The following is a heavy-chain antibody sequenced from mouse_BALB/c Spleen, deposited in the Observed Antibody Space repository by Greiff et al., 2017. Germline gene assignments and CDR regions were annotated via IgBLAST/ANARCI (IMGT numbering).Heavy chain of an antibody. J-gene: IGHJ3*01. CDR1: GYTFTSYW. CDR3: ARWQARFAY. D-gene: IGHD3-2*02. Sequence: VQLQQPGAELVKPGASVKLSCKASGYTFTSYWMHWVKQRPGQGLEWIGEIDPSDSYTNYNQKFKGKATLTVDKSSSTAYMQLSSLTSEDSAVYYCARWQARFAYWGQGTLVTVSA. CDR2: IDPSDSYT. V-gene: IGHV1-69*02.